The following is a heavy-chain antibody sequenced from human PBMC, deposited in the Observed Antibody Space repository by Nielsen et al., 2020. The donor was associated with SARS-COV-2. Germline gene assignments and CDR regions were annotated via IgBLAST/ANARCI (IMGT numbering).Heavy chain of an antibody. CDR3: ARIVILCSSTHCYTLGGMDV. D-gene: IGHD2-2*02. V-gene: IGHV3-21*01. CDR2: LSGSSRYI. J-gene: IGHJ6*04. Sequence: GGSLRLSCAASGFNFSGHSMSWVRQAPGKGLEWVSSLSGSSRYIYYADSLQGRFTISRDNSQNTLFLQMNSLRAEDTAVYYCARIVILCSSTHCYTLGGMDVWGKGTTVTVSS. CDR1: GFNFSGHS.